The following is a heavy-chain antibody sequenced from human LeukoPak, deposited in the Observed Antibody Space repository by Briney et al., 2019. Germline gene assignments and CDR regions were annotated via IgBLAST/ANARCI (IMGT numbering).Heavy chain of an antibody. V-gene: IGHV3-7*03. CDR1: GFTFSRHW. CDR2: IKEDGSKK. Sequence: GGSLRLSCAASGFTFSRHWMTWVRQAPGKGLEWVANIKEDGSKKNYVDSVKGRFTISRDNTKNSLYLQMNSLRAEDTAVYYCARPGGRWLPYYGMDVWGQGTTVTVSS. D-gene: IGHD5-24*01. J-gene: IGHJ6*02. CDR3: ARPGGRWLPYYGMDV.